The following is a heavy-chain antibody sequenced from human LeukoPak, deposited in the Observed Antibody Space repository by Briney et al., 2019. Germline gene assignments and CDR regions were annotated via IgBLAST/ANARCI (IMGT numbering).Heavy chain of an antibody. Sequence: SETLSLTCTVSGGSISSYYWSWIRQPPGKGLEWIGDIYYSGSTNYNPSLKSRVTISVDTSKNQFSLKLSAVTAADTAVYYCARWEYCGGDCYPAAFDYWGQGTLVTVSS. CDR3: ARWEYCGGDCYPAAFDY. V-gene: IGHV4-59*01. CDR2: IYYSGST. D-gene: IGHD2-21*02. J-gene: IGHJ4*02. CDR1: GGSISSYY.